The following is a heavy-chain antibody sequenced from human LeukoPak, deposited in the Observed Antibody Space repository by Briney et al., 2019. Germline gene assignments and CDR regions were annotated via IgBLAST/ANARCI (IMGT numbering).Heavy chain of an antibody. CDR3: ARGRSEGSGPDNAFDI. D-gene: IGHD3-10*01. CDR2: IIPIFGTA. V-gene: IGHV1-69*13. Sequence: GASVKVSCKASGGTFSSYAISWVRQAPGQGLEWMGRIIPIFGTANYAQKFQGRVTITADESTSTAYMELSSLRSEDTAVYYCARGRSEGSGPDNAFDIWGQGTMVTVSS. J-gene: IGHJ3*02. CDR1: GGTFSSYA.